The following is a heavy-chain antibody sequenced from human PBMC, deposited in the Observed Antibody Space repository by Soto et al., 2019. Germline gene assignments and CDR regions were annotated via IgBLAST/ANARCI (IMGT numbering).Heavy chain of an antibody. CDR2: IYYSGTT. V-gene: IGHV4-59*08. J-gene: IGHJ4*02. Sequence: ASETLSLTRTVSGCSLNPYYWTWIRQPPGKGLEWMGYIYYSGTTTNYNPSLKSRVTLSVDTSKNQFSLKLSSVTAADTAVYYCARLGGSYAVPHFDYWGQGTLVTVSS. D-gene: IGHD1-26*01. CDR1: GCSLNPYY. CDR3: ARLGGSYAVPHFDY.